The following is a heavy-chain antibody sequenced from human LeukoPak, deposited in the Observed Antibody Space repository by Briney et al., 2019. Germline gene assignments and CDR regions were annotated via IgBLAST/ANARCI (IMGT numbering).Heavy chain of an antibody. V-gene: IGHV1-18*01. D-gene: IGHD3-16*02. Sequence: GASVKVSCKASGYTFTSYGISWVRQAPGQGLEWMGWSSAYNGNTNYAQKLQDRVTMTTDTSTSTAYMELRSLRSDDTAVYYCARVQSFTPRYYYYTDVWGKGTTVTV. CDR3: ARVQSFTPRYYYYTDV. CDR1: GYTFTSYG. J-gene: IGHJ6*03. CDR2: SSAYNGNT.